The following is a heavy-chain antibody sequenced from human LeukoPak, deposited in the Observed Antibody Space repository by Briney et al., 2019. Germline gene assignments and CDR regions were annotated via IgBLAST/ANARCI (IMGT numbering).Heavy chain of an antibody. D-gene: IGHD6-13*01. J-gene: IGHJ6*02. CDR2: IYYSGST. V-gene: IGHV4-59*01. Sequence: SETLSLTCTVSGGSISSYYWSWIRQPPGKGPEWIGYIYYSGSTNYNPSLKSRVTISVDTSKNQFSLKLSSVTAADTAVYYCAGLAAADYYYGMDVWGQGTTVTVSS. CDR1: GGSISSYY. CDR3: AGLAAADYYYGMDV.